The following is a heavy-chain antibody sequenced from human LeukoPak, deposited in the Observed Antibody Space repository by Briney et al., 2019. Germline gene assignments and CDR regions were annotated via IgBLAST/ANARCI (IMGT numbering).Heavy chain of an antibody. CDR3: ARGGPYDFWSGFYSPFDY. V-gene: IGHV3-7*01. CDR2: IKQDGSEK. Sequence: GGSLRLSCAASGFTFSSYAMSWVRQAPGKGLEWVANIKQDGSEKYYVDSVKGRFTISRDNAKTSLYLQMNSLRAEDTAVYYCARGGPYDFWSGFYSPFDYWGQGTLVTVSS. J-gene: IGHJ4*02. CDR1: GFTFSSYA. D-gene: IGHD3-3*01.